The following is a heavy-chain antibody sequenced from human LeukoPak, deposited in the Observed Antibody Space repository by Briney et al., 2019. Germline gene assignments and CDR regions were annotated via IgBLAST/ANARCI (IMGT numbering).Heavy chain of an antibody. CDR2: IYYSGST. CDR3: ARGGIAGFY. J-gene: IGHJ4*02. Sequence: SETLSLTCTVSGGSINSYYWSWIRQPPGKGLEWIGYIYYSGSTNYNPSLKSRVTISVDTSKNQFSLKLSSVTAADTAVYYCARGGIAGFYWGQGTLVTVSS. D-gene: IGHD6-13*01. CDR1: GGSINSYY. V-gene: IGHV4-59*12.